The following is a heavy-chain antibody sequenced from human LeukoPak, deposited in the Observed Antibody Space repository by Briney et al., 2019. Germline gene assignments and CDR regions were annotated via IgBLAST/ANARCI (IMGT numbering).Heavy chain of an antibody. Sequence: SETLSLTCTVSGDPISSSTYYWGWIRRPPGKGLEWIGSIYYSGSTYYNTSLKSRVTISVDTSKNQFSLKLNSVTAADTAVYYCASCSSTSWYAGDWFDPWGQGTLVTVSS. J-gene: IGHJ5*02. CDR2: IYYSGST. D-gene: IGHD2-2*01. CDR1: GDPISSSTYY. V-gene: IGHV4-39*07. CDR3: ASCSSTSWYAGDWFDP.